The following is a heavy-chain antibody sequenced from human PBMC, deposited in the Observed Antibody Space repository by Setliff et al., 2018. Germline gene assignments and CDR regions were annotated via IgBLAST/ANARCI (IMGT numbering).Heavy chain of an antibody. CDR2: VYYTGRT. CDR1: GGSVSSGYYY. J-gene: IGHJ4*01. CDR3: ARAPNDLGVDWLFNNYFDY. V-gene: IGHV4-39*02. D-gene: IGHD3-9*01. Sequence: SETLSLTCNVSGGSVSSGYYYWDWIRQPPGKGLEWIGTVYYTGRTYYNPPLKSRVTIAVDAPDNHFSLKLRSVTAADTAVYYCARAPNDLGVDWLFNNYFDYWGHGTLVTVSS.